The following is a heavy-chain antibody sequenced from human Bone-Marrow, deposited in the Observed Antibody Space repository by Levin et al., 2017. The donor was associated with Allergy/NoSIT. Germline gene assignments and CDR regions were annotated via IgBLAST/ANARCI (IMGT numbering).Heavy chain of an antibody. CDR2: ISSSTKYT. V-gene: IGHV3-11*05. CDR3: ARVQGYCSSSSCYPPDY. D-gene: IGHD2-2*01. J-gene: IGHJ4*02. CDR1: GFTFSDYY. Sequence: GESLKISCAASGFTFSDYYMTWIRQAPGKGLEWLAYISSSTKYTNYADSVKGRFTISRDNAKNSLYLLMNSLRAEDTAVYYCARVQGYCSSSSCYPPDYWGQGTLVTVSS.